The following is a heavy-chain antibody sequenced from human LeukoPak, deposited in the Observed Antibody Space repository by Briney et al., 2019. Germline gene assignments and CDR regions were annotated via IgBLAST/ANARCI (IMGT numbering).Heavy chain of an antibody. V-gene: IGHV4-59*08. CDR2: IYYSGST. D-gene: IGHD5-24*01. Sequence: SETLSLTCTVSGGSISSYYWSWIRQPPGKGLEWIGYIYYSGSTNYNPSLRSRVTISVDTSKNQFSLKLSSVTAADTAVYYCARHGFRGDGYNWAANWFDPWGQGTLVTVSS. CDR1: GGSISSYY. CDR3: ARHGFRGDGYNWAANWFDP. J-gene: IGHJ5*02.